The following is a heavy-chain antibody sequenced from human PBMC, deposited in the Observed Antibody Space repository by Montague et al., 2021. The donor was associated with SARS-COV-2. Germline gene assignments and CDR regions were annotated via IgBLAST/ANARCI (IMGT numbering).Heavy chain of an antibody. CDR3: ARVPRNYDFWSGFYDAFDI. J-gene: IGHJ3*02. D-gene: IGHD3-3*01. V-gene: IGHV4-39*01. CDR2: IYYSGST. CDR1: GGSISSSSYY. Sequence: ETLSLTCTVSGGSISSSSYYWGWIRQPPGKGLEWIGSIYYSGSTYYNPSLKSRVTISVDTSKNQFSLKLSSVTAADTAVYYCARVPRNYDFWSGFYDAFDIWGQGTMVTVSS.